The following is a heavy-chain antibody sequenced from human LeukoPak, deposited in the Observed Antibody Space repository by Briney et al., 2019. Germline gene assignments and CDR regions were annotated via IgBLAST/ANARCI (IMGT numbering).Heavy chain of an antibody. CDR1: GFTFSSYA. CDR3: ARVGTSLNSSGGNYYMDV. V-gene: IGHV3-23*01. J-gene: IGHJ6*03. Sequence: GGSLRLSCAASGFTFSSYATSWVRQAPGKGLEWVSAISGSGGSTYYADSVKGRFTISRDNAKNSLYLQMNSLRAEDTAVYYCARVGTSLNSSGGNYYMDVWGKGTTVTVSS. CDR2: ISGSGGST. D-gene: IGHD6-19*01.